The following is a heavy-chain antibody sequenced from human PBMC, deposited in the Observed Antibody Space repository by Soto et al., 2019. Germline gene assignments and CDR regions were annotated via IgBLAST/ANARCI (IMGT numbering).Heavy chain of an antibody. CDR2: ISGSGGST. CDR3: AKGGTARRVIDY. V-gene: IGHV3-23*01. Sequence: EVQLLESGGGLVQPGGSLRLSCAASGFTFSSYVMSWVRQAPGKGLEWVSGISGSGGSTYYADSVKGRFTISRDNSKNTLYLQMNILRVADTAVYYCAKGGTARRVIDYWGQGTLVTVSS. CDR1: GFTFSSYV. J-gene: IGHJ4*02. D-gene: IGHD6-6*01.